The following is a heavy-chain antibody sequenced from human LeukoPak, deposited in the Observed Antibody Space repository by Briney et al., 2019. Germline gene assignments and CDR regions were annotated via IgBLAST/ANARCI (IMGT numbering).Heavy chain of an antibody. Sequence: PGGSLRLSCVDSGFTFSNYAMNWVRQAPGKGLEWVSAISGSGGNTYYADSVKGRLTISRDNSRNTLFLQINSLGAEDTAVYYCAKAGGLDHYYYMDVWGKGTTVTVSS. CDR1: GFTFSNYA. CDR2: ISGSGGNT. V-gene: IGHV3-23*01. CDR3: AKAGGLDHYYYMDV. J-gene: IGHJ6*03.